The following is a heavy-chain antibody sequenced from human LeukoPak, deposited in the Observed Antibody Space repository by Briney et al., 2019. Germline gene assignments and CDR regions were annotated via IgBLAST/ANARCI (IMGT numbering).Heavy chain of an antibody. CDR3: ARDLLHGSFDY. J-gene: IGHJ4*02. CDR1: GYTFTDYY. V-gene: IGHV1-2*02. Sequence: GASVKVSCKASGYTFTDYYIHWVRQAPGQGLEWMGWINPNSGGTDYVQRFQGRVTMTRDTSITTAYMEVSRLRSDDTALYYCARDLLHGSFDYWGQGTLVTVSS. CDR2: INPNSGGT.